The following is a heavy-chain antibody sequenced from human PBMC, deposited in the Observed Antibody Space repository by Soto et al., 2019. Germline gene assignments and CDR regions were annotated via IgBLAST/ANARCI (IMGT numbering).Heavy chain of an antibody. V-gene: IGHV3-7*03. Sequence: SMALSFLVSVCRFNSYWMHWVRPAPGKGLECVANIKQDGSEKYYVDSVKGRFTISRDNAKNSLYLQMNSLRAEDTAVYYCARPPAVSSSSVYYYYGMDVCGEGTTVTVSS. CDR1: VCRFNSYW. CDR2: IKQDGSEK. D-gene: IGHD6-6*01. CDR3: ARPPAVSSSSVYYYYGMDV. J-gene: IGHJ6*01.